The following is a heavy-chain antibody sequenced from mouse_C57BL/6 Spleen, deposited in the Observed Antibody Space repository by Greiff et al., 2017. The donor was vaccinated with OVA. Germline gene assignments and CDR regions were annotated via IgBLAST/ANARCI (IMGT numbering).Heavy chain of an antibody. CDR2: IYPGSGST. CDR1: GYTFTSYW. J-gene: IGHJ3*01. CDR3: ARSHYYGSSPAWFAY. V-gene: IGHV1-55*01. Sequence: VQLQQSGAELVKPGASVKMSCKASGYTFTSYWITWVKQRPGQGLEWIGDIYPGSGSTNYNEKFKSKATLTVDTSSSTAYMQLSSLTSEDSAVYYCARSHYYGSSPAWFAYWGQGTLVTVSA. D-gene: IGHD1-1*01.